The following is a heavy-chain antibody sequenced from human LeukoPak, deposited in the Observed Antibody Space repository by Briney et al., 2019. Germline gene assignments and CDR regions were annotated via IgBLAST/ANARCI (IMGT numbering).Heavy chain of an antibody. D-gene: IGHD5-12*01. CDR3: AKGVDIVATIMD. J-gene: IGHJ4*02. CDR1: GFTLSSYA. CDR2: ISGSGGST. Sequence: PGGSLRLSCAASGFTLSSYAMSWVRQAPGKGLGWVSAISGSGGSTYYADSVKGRFTISRDNSKNTLYLQMNSLRAEDTAVYYCAKGVDIVATIMDWGQGTLVTVSS. V-gene: IGHV3-23*01.